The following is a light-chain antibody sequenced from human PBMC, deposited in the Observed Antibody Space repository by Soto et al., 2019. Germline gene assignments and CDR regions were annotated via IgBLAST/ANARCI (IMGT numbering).Light chain of an antibody. CDR2: DVT. J-gene: IGLJ1*01. CDR3: CSYADNYFDV. V-gene: IGLV2-11*01. CDR1: SNDVGAYHY. Sequence: QSALTQPRSVSGSPGQSVTISCTGTSNDVGAYHYVSWYQHHSGKAPKLIIYDVTQRPSGIPDRFSGSKSGNTASLTISGLQADDEADYHCCSYADNYFDVFGTGTKLTVL.